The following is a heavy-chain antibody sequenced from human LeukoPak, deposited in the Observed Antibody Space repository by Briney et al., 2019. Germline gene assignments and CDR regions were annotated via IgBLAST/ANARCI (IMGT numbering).Heavy chain of an antibody. D-gene: IGHD5-18*01. CDR1: GGSVSSGSYY. Sequence: KPSETLSLTCTVSGGSVSSGSYYWSWIRQPPGKGLEWIGYIYYSGSTNYNPSLKSRVTISIDTSKIQFSLNLTSVTAADTAVYYCARGMGYSYGLYYFDYWGQGTLVTVSS. CDR3: ARGMGYSYGLYYFDY. V-gene: IGHV4-61*01. CDR2: IYYSGST. J-gene: IGHJ4*02.